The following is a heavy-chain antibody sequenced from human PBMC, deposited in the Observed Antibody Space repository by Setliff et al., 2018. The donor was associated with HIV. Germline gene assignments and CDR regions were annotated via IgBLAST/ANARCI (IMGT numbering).Heavy chain of an antibody. J-gene: IGHJ2*01. CDR2: IYWDDDK. Sequence: SGPTLVNPTQTLTLTCTFSGFLFSTNRVGVGWIRQPPGKALEWLALIYWDDDKRYSPSLKSRLTITKGTSKNQVVLTMTDMDPVDTATYYCAHNINWGSDWYFDLWGRGTLVTVSS. D-gene: IGHD7-27*01. CDR1: GFLFSTNRVG. V-gene: IGHV2-5*02. CDR3: AHNINWGSDWYFDL.